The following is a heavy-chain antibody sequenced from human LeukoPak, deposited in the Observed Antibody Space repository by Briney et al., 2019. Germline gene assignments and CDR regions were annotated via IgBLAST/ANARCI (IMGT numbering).Heavy chain of an antibody. J-gene: IGHJ4*02. CDR1: GFTFSSYE. Sequence: HPGGSLRLSRAASGFTFSSYEMNWVRQAPGKGLEWVSYISSSGSTIYYADSVKGRFTISRDNAKNSLYLQMDSLRAEDTAVYYCARERELPDYWGQGTLVTVSS. V-gene: IGHV3-48*03. D-gene: IGHD1-26*01. CDR2: ISSSGSTI. CDR3: ARERELPDY.